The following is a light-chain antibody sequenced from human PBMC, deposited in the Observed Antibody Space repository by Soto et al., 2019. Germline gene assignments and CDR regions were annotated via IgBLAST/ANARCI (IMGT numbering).Light chain of an antibody. CDR2: DVS. CDR3: CSFAGSDTLI. Sequence: QSALTQPRSVSGSPGQSVTISCTGTSSDVGAYNSVSWYQQHPGKAPKVMVYDVSKGPSGVPDRFSGSKSDNTAALTISGLQAEDEADYYCCSFAGSDTLIFGGGTKVTVL. CDR1: SSDVGAYNS. J-gene: IGLJ2*01. V-gene: IGLV2-11*01.